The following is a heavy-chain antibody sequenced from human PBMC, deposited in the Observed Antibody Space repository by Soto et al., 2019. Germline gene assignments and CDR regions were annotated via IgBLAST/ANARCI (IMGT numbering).Heavy chain of an antibody. Sequence: ASVKVSCKASGYTFTSYGISWVRQAPGQGLEWMGWISAYNGNTNYAQKLQGRVTMTTDTSTSTAYMELRSLRSDDTAVYYCARMPSPIVVVVLFAYWGQGTLVTVSS. V-gene: IGHV1-18*01. D-gene: IGHD2-15*01. CDR3: ARMPSPIVVVVLFAY. CDR2: ISAYNGNT. J-gene: IGHJ4*02. CDR1: GYTFTSYG.